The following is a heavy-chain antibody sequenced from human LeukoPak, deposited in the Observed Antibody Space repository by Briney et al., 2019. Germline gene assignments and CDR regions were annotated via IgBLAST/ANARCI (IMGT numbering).Heavy chain of an antibody. CDR3: ARWGLEDSSGFFYFDS. Sequence: GESLKISCKASGYKFSDFWIAWVRQMPGKGLEWMGVILPDQSETRYHPSFEGQVTISADKSFSTTSLQWSSLRASDSALYFCARWGLEDSSGFFYFDSWGQGTLVTVSS. CDR2: ILPDQSET. J-gene: IGHJ4*02. CDR1: GYKFSDFW. V-gene: IGHV5-51*01. D-gene: IGHD3-22*01.